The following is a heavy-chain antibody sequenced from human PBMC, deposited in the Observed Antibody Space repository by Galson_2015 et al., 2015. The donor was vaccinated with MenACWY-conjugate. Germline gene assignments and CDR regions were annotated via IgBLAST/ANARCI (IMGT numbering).Heavy chain of an antibody. D-gene: IGHD1-1*01. CDR3: ARDNNWSFDS. Sequence: SLRLSCAASGFTFNNYWMHWVRQPPGKGLEWISYIKADGSFSNYADSVKGRFTISTDNAKNMVYLQMDDLGDEDTAVYSCARDNNWSFDSWGQGTLVTVSS. CDR2: IKADGSFS. J-gene: IGHJ4*02. V-gene: IGHV3-74*01. CDR1: GFTFNNYW.